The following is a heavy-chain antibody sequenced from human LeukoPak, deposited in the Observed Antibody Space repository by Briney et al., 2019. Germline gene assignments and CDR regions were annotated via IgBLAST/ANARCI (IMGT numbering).Heavy chain of an antibody. Sequence: ASVKVSCKASGYTSTGYYIHWVRQAPGQGLEWMGMINPSGGSTNYAQKFQGRVTMTRDTSTSTVYMELSSLGSEDTAVYYCAREEHGGYHDYWGQGTLVIVSS. CDR1: GYTSTGYY. CDR2: INPSGGST. D-gene: IGHD4-23*01. CDR3: AREEHGGYHDY. J-gene: IGHJ4*02. V-gene: IGHV1-46*01.